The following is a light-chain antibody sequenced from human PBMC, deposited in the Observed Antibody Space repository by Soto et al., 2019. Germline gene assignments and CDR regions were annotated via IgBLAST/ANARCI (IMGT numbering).Light chain of an antibody. CDR1: QTVSSSY. J-gene: IGKJ2*01. CDR3: HHYASSPYT. V-gene: IGKV3-20*01. CDR2: AAS. Sequence: EIVLTQSPGTLSLSPGERATLSCRASQTVSSSYLAWYQQKPGQAPRLLMYAASSRATGIADRFSGSGTGTDFTLTISRLEPEDFAVYYCHHYASSPYTFGQGTTLEIK.